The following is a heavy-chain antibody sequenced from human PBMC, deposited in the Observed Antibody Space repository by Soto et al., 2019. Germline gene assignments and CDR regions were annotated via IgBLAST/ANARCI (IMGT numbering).Heavy chain of an antibody. Sequence: PSETLSLTCTVSGGSISSYYWSWIRQPPGKGLEWIGYIYYSGSTNYNPSLKSRVTISVDTSKNQFSLKLSSVTAADTAVYYCAXDEGGYCSSTSCYGFDPWGQGTLVTVSS. CDR3: AXDEGGYCSSTSCYGFDP. D-gene: IGHD2-2*01. CDR2: IYYSGST. V-gene: IGHV4-59*01. J-gene: IGHJ5*02. CDR1: GGSISSYY.